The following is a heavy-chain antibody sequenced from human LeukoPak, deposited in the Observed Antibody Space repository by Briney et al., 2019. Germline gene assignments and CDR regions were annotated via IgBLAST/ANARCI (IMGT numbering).Heavy chain of an antibody. CDR3: ARAVGGGDGYNPFDY. CDR2: INPSGGST. D-gene: IGHD5-24*01. CDR1: GYTFTSYY. Sequence: ASVKVSCKASGYTFTSYYMHWVRQAPGQGLEWMGIINPSGGSTSYAQKFQGRVTMTRDTSTSTVYMELSSLRSEDTAVYYCARAVGGGDGYNPFDYLGQGTLVTVSS. J-gene: IGHJ4*02. V-gene: IGHV1-46*01.